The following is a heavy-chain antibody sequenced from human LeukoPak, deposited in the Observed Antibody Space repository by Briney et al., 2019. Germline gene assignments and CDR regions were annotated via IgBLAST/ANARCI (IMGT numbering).Heavy chain of an antibody. CDR1: GGSISSYY. CDR2: IYYSGST. CDR3: ARLFRAAAGIYFGY. Sequence: SETLSLTCTASGGSISSYYWSWIRQPPGKGLEWIGYIYYSGSTNYNPSLKSRVTISVDTSKNQFSLKLSSVTAADTAVYYCARLFRAAAGIYFGYWGQGTLVTVSS. J-gene: IGHJ4*02. D-gene: IGHD6-13*01. V-gene: IGHV4-59*08.